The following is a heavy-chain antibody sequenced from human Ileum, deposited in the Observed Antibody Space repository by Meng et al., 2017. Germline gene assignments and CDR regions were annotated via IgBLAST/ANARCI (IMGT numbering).Heavy chain of an antibody. J-gene: IGHJ4*02. CDR1: GGRVLRNIGA. Sequence: SGSGPGKPPSALSPQVSGRGGRVLRNIGAWNWIRQSPLRGLEWLGRTYYRSKWYSEYAVSVKSRISNTPDTSKNQFSLQMNSVTPEDTAVYYCASGSGSLDYWGPGTLVTVSS. D-gene: IGHD3-3*01. CDR2: TYYRSKWYS. CDR3: ASGSGSLDY. V-gene: IGHV6-1*01.